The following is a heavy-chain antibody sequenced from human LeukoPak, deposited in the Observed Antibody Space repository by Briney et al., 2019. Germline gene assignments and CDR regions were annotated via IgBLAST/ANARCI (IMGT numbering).Heavy chain of an antibody. J-gene: IGHJ4*02. Sequence: SETLSLTCTVSGGSIGSYYWSWIRQSPGKGLEWIGYIYYSGNTNCNPSLKSRVTISVDTSKNQFSLKLSSVTAADTAVYHCAREHSGSYAEYWGQGTLVTVSS. CDR1: GGSIGSYY. D-gene: IGHD1-26*01. V-gene: IGHV4-59*12. CDR3: AREHSGSYAEY. CDR2: IYYSGNT.